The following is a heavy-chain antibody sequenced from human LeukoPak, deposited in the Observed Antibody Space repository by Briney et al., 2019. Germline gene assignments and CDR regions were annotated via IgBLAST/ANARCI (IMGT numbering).Heavy chain of an antibody. CDR1: GFTFSSYD. CDR3: ARAGYSSSWGGHYYYMDV. Sequence: PGGSLRLSCAASGFTFSSYDMHWVRQATGKGLGWVSTIGTAADTYYPGSVKGRFTISRENAKNSLYLQMNSLRAGDTAVYYCARAGYSSSWGGHYYYMDVWGKGTTVTVSS. D-gene: IGHD6-13*01. J-gene: IGHJ6*03. V-gene: IGHV3-13*01. CDR2: IGTAADT.